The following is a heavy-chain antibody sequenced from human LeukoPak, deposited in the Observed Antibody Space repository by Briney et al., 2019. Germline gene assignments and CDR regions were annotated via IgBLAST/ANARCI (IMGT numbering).Heavy chain of an antibody. CDR2: ISYDGSNK. CDR1: GFTFSSYG. Sequence: GGSLRLSCAASGFTFSSYGMHWVRQAPGEGLEWVAVISYDGSNKYYADSVKGRFTISRDNSKNTLYLQMNSLRAEDTAVYYCAKDRDSSSWLSPLDGIDVWGQGTTVTVSS. D-gene: IGHD6-13*01. CDR3: AKDRDSSSWLSPLDGIDV. J-gene: IGHJ6*02. V-gene: IGHV3-30*18.